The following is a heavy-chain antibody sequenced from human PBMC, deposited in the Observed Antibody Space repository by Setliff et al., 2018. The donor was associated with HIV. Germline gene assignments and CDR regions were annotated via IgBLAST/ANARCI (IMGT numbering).Heavy chain of an antibody. V-gene: IGHV4-39*01. Sequence: KPSETLSLTCSVSGGSISTSSYYWGWIRQPPGKRLEWIGSIYNGANTYYNPSLKSRVTISVDTSRNHFSLELSSVTAADTAVYYCVRHPYGLRRGELYWGLGTLVTVSS. CDR3: VRHPYGLRRGELY. CDR1: GGSISTSSYY. J-gene: IGHJ4*02. D-gene: IGHD3-16*01. CDR2: IYNGANT.